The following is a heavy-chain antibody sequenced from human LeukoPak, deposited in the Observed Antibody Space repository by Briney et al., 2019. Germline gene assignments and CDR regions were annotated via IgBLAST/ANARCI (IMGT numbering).Heavy chain of an antibody. J-gene: IGHJ4*02. CDR3: ARVHCSGGSCYSIDY. V-gene: IGHV4-34*01. Sequence: SETLSLTCAVYGGSFSGYFWSWIRQPPGKGLEWIGEINHSGSTNYNPSLKSRVTISVDTSKSQFSLKLSSVTAADTAVYYCARVHCSGGSCYSIDYWGQGTLVTVSS. CDR2: INHSGST. CDR1: GGSFSGYF. D-gene: IGHD2-15*01.